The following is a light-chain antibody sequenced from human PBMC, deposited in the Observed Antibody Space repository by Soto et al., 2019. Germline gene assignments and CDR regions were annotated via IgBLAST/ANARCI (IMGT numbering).Light chain of an antibody. CDR1: QSISSSH. V-gene: IGKV3-20*01. J-gene: IGKJ1*01. Sequence: EIVLTQSPGTLSLSPGERATLSCRASQSISSSHVAWYQQRPGQPPRLLIYGASSRATGSPDRFSGSGSGTDFTLTISRLEPEDFAVYYCQQYGSSPTFGQGTKVYIK. CDR2: GAS. CDR3: QQYGSSPT.